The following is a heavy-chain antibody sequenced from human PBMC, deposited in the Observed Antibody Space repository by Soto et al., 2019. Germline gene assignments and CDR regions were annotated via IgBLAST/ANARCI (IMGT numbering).Heavy chain of an antibody. V-gene: IGHV4-31*03. CDR3: ARWVEVSLDYFDS. CDR2: IYHSGRT. J-gene: IGHJ4*02. D-gene: IGHD1-20*01. Sequence: SETLSLTCTVSGGSISSGGYYWSWVRQNPGKGLEWIGHIYHSGRTYYNPSLKSRVGILVDTSKNQFSLNLNSVTAADTAMYYCARWVEVSLDYFDSWGQGTPVTVSS. CDR1: GGSISSGGYY.